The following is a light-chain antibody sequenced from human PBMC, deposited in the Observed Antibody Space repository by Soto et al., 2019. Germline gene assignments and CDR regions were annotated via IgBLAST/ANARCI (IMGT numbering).Light chain of an antibody. CDR2: DSD. CDR1: SSNIAANS. V-gene: IGLV1-51*01. Sequence: QSVLTRPPSVSAAPGQEVTISCSGSSSNIAANSVSWYQHLPGTAPKLLIYDSDRRPSGIPARFSGSKSGTSATLGITGLQTGDEADYYCGAWENSLTVYVFGSGTKVTVL. J-gene: IGLJ1*01. CDR3: GAWENSLTVYV.